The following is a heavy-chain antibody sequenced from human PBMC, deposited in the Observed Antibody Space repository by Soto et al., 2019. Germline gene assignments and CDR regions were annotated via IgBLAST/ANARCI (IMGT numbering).Heavy chain of an antibody. Sequence: EVQLVESGGGLVQPGGSLRLSCAASGFTFSSYWMSWVRQAPGKGLEWVANIKQDGSEKYYVDSVKGRFTISRDNAKNSLYLQMTSLRAEDTAVYYCASWESSSSDKYYFDYWGQGTLVTVSS. CDR2: IKQDGSEK. D-gene: IGHD6-13*01. V-gene: IGHV3-7*05. CDR3: ASWESSSSDKYYFDY. CDR1: GFTFSSYW. J-gene: IGHJ4*02.